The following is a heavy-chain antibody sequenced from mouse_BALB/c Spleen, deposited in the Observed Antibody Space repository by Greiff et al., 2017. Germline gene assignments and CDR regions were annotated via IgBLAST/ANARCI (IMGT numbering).Heavy chain of an antibody. D-gene: IGHD2-1*01. V-gene: IGHV1-67*01. Sequence: QVQLQQSGPELVRPGVSVKISCKGSGYTFTDYAMHWVKQSHAKSLEWIGVISTYYGNTNYNQKFKGKATMTVDKSSSTAYMELARLTSEDSAIYYCAIYGNYDWYFDVWGAGTTVTVSS. J-gene: IGHJ1*01. CDR2: ISTYYGNT. CDR1: GYTFTDYA. CDR3: AIYGNYDWYFDV.